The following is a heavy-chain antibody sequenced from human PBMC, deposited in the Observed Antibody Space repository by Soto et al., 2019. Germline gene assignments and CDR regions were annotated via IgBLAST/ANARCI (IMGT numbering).Heavy chain of an antibody. Sequence: ASVKVSCKASGYMFSDYHMHWVRQAPGQGLEWMGRINPNSGDTNYAQKFQGRVTMTTDTSTTTSYMELSGLKSDDTAVYYCARPYCGTTSCHNWFVPWAQGTLVTVSS. CDR2: INPNSGDT. CDR3: ARPYCGTTSCHNWFVP. J-gene: IGHJ5*02. D-gene: IGHD2-2*01. CDR1: GYMFSDYH. V-gene: IGHV1-2*02.